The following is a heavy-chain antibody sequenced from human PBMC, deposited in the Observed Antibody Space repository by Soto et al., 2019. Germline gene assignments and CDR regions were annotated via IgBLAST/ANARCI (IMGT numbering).Heavy chain of an antibody. Sequence: SETLCLTCTVSGGSISNYDGSWIRQPPGRGLEWIGHIFYSGSTNYNPALKSRVTISVDTSKSQFSLKLSSVTAADTAVYYCAKDSGYNYGYFRWFDPWGQGTLVTVSS. D-gene: IGHD5-18*01. CDR1: GGSISNYD. J-gene: IGHJ5*02. V-gene: IGHV4-59*01. CDR2: IFYSGST. CDR3: AKDSGYNYGYFRWFDP.